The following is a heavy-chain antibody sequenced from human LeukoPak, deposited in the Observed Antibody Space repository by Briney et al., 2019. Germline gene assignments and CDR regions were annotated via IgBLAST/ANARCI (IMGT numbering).Heavy chain of an antibody. V-gene: IGHV1-69*05. D-gene: IGHD3-22*01. J-gene: IGHJ3*02. CDR3: ARAGVVVTYFDAFDI. CDR2: IIPIFGTA. CDR1: GYTFTGYY. Sequence: SVKVSCKASGYTFTGYYMHWVRQAPGQGLEWMGGIIPIFGTANYAQKFQGRVTITTDESTSTAYMELSSLRSEDTAVYYCARAGVVVTYFDAFDIWGRGTMVTVSS.